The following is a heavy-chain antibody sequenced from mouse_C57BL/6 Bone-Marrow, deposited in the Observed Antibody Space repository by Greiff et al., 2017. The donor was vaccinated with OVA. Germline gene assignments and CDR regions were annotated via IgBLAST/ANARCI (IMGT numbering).Heavy chain of an antibody. CDR3: ARFITTVVPFAY. V-gene: IGHV1-4*01. J-gene: IGHJ3*01. CDR2: INPSSGYT. Sequence: QVHVKQSGAELARPGASVKMSCKASGYTFTSYTMHWVKQRPGQGLEWIGYINPSSGYTKYNQKFKDKATLTADKSSSTAYMQLSSLTSEDSAVYYCARFITTVVPFAYWGQGTLVTGSA. D-gene: IGHD1-1*01. CDR1: GYTFTSYT.